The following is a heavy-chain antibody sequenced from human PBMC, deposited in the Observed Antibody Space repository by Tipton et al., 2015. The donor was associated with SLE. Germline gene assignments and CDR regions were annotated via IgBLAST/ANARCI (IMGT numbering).Heavy chain of an antibody. CDR1: GASIGSGDYY. J-gene: IGHJ5*01. CDR3: ARGDWVTTSYWFDF. Sequence: TLSLTCSVSGASIGSGDYYWTWIRQPPGKGLEWIGYIYDGGKTYYDPSLNSRLTMSVDTPKNQFSLTLNSVTAADTAVYYCARGDWVTTSYWFDFWGHGTLVTVSS. CDR2: IYDGGKT. V-gene: IGHV4-30-4*01. D-gene: IGHD3/OR15-3a*01.